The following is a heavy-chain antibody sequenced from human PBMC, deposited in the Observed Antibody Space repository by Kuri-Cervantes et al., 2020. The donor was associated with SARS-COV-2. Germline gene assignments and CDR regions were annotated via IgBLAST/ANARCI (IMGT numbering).Heavy chain of an antibody. CDR2: IYYSGST. D-gene: IGHD4-11*01. J-gene: IGHJ1*01. CDR1: GGSISSYY. CDR3: ARDDYSNYGSCFQH. V-gene: IGHV4-59*12. Sequence: SETLSLTCTVSGGSISSYYWSWIRQPPGKGLEWIGYIYYSGSTNYNPSLKSRVTISVDTSKNQFSLKLSSVTAADTAVYYCARDDYSNYGSCFQHWGQGTLVTVSS.